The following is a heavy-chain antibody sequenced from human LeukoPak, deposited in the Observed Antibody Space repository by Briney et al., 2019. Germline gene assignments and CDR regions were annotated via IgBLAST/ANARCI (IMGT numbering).Heavy chain of an antibody. J-gene: IGHJ4*02. CDR3: ARNFAD. CDR2: IKTDGTST. Sequence: PGGSLRLSCAASGFTFSTYWMHWVRHVPGKGLVWVSRIKTDGTSTSYADSVKGRFTISRDNAKNTLYLQMNSLRVEDTAVYYCARNFADWGQGTLVTVSS. V-gene: IGHV3-74*01. CDR1: GFTFSTYW.